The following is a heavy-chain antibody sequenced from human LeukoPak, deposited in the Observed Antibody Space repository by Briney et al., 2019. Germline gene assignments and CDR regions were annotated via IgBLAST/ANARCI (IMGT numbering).Heavy chain of an antibody. J-gene: IGHJ4*02. V-gene: IGHV4-4*07. CDR2: VYTSGST. CDR1: GDSIRSYY. CDR3: ARAAHSGSLAPFDY. D-gene: IGHD1-26*01. Sequence: PSETLSLTCTVSGDSIRSYYWSWIRQPAGKGLEWIGRVYTSGSTNYNPSLKSRVTMSIDTSKNQFSLKLSSVTAADTAVYYCARAAHSGSLAPFDYWGQRTLVTVSS.